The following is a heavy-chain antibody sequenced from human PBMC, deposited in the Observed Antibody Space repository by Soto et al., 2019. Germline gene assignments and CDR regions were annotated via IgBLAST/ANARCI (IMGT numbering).Heavy chain of an antibody. CDR3: ARRRAVGGAFDI. D-gene: IGHD2-2*01. CDR2: IIPILGIA. J-gene: IGHJ3*02. CDR1: GGTFSSYT. V-gene: IGHV1-69*02. Sequence: QVQLVQSGAEVKKPGSSVKVSCKASGGTFSSYTISWVRQAPGQGLEWMGRIIPILGIANYAQKFQGRVTITADKSTSTGYLERSSMRSDETTVYYCARRRAVGGAFDIWGQGTMVTVSS.